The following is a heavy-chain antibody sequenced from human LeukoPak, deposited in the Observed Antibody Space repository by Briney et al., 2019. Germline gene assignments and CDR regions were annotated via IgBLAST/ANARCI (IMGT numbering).Heavy chain of an antibody. CDR3: ARAAYGSGSSANYFDY. CDR2: IYSGGST. D-gene: IGHD3-10*01. V-gene: IGHV3-66*01. J-gene: IGHJ4*02. CDR1: GFTVSRNY. Sequence: GGSLRLSCAASGFTVSRNYMSWVRQAPGKGLEWVSVIYSGGSTYYADSVKGRFTISRDNSKNTLYLQMNSLRAEDTAVYYCARAAYGSGSSANYFDYWGQGTLVTVSS.